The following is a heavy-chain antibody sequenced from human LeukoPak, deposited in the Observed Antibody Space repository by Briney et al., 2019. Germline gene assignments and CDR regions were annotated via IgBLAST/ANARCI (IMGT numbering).Heavy chain of an antibody. J-gene: IGHJ4*02. Sequence: SVKVSCKASGGTFSSYAISWVRQAPGQGLEWMGGIIPIFGTANYAQKFQGRVTITADESTSTANMELSSLRSEDTAVYYCARGIDSGWYVLLDYWGQGTLVTVSS. V-gene: IGHV1-69*13. CDR3: ARGIDSGWYVLLDY. D-gene: IGHD6-19*01. CDR1: GGTFSSYA. CDR2: IIPIFGTA.